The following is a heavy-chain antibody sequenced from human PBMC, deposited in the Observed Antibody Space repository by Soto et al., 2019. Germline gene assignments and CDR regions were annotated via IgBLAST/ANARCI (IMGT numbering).Heavy chain of an antibody. Sequence: GGSLRLSCAASGFTFSNYGMHWVRQALGKGLEWVAVISYDGSNEYYVDSVKGRFTISRDNSRNTLYLQMNSLRAEDTAVYYCAKVVHSSTWYRYFDYWGQGTLVTVSS. D-gene: IGHD6-13*01. J-gene: IGHJ4*02. CDR1: GFTFSNYG. V-gene: IGHV3-30*18. CDR2: ISYDGSNE. CDR3: AKVVHSSTWYRYFDY.